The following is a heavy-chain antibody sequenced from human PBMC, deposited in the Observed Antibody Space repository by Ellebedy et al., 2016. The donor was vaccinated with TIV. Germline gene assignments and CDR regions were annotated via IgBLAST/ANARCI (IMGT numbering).Heavy chain of an antibody. Sequence: GESLKISCAASGFTFSSYGMHWVRQAPGKGLEWVAVIWYDGSNKYYADSVKGRFTISRDNSKNTLYLQMNSLRAEDTAVYYCAREPMVRGVIRRGYDMGVWGQGTTVTVSS. V-gene: IGHV3-33*01. CDR1: GFTFSSYG. D-gene: IGHD3-10*01. CDR3: AREPMVRGVIRRGYDMGV. CDR2: IWYDGSNK. J-gene: IGHJ6*02.